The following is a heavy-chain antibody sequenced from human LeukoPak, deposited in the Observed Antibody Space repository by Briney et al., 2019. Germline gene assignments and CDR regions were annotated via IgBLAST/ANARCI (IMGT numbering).Heavy chain of an antibody. D-gene: IGHD5-12*01. CDR2: ISSSSSYI. V-gene: IGHV3-21*01. CDR3: AREIAGYDYVEGVDY. Sequence: GGSLRLSCAASGFTFSSYSMNWVRQAPGKGLEWVSSISSSSSYIYYADSVKGRFTISRDNAKNSLYLQMNSLRAEDTAVYYCAREIAGYDYVEGVDYWGQGTQVTVSS. CDR1: GFTFSSYS. J-gene: IGHJ4*02.